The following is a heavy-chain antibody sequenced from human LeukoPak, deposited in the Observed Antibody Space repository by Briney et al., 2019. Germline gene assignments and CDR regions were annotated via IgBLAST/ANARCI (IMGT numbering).Heavy chain of an antibody. J-gene: IGHJ5*02. CDR1: GGSFSGYY. Sequence: SETLSLTCAVYGGSFSGYYWSWIRQPPGKGLEWIGEINHSGSTNYDPSLKSRVTISVDTSKNQFSLKLSSVTAADTAVYYCARSGRAAIRGVMAWGQGTLVTVSS. V-gene: IGHV4-34*01. CDR2: INHSGST. CDR3: ARSGRAAIRGVMA. D-gene: IGHD3-10*01.